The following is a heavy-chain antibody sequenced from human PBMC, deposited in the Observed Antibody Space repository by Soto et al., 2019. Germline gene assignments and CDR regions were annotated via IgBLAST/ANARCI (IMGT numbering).Heavy chain of an antibody. CDR1: GGSISSGGYS. V-gene: IGHV4-30-2*01. J-gene: IGHJ4*02. CDR2: IYHSGST. Sequence: PSETLSLTCAVSGGSISSGGYSWSWIRQPPGKGLEWIGYIYHSGSTYYNQSLKSQVTISVDRSKNQFSLKLSSVTAADTAVYYCARGGVDYYDSSGYYFSPYYFDYWGQGTLVTVSS. CDR3: ARGGVDYYDSSGYYFSPYYFDY. D-gene: IGHD3-22*01.